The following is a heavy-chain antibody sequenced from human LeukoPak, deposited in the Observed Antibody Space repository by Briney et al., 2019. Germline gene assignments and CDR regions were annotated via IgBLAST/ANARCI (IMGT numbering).Heavy chain of an antibody. CDR1: GFTFSNYW. Sequence: PGGSLRLSCAASGFTFSNYWMSWVRQAPGKGLEWVANIKQDGSEKYYVDSVKGRFTISRDNAKNSLYLQMNSLRAEDTAVYYCARDYCSTSCYPDYWGQGTLVTVSS. V-gene: IGHV3-7*01. J-gene: IGHJ4*02. D-gene: IGHD2-2*01. CDR2: IKQDGSEK. CDR3: ARDYCSTSCYPDY.